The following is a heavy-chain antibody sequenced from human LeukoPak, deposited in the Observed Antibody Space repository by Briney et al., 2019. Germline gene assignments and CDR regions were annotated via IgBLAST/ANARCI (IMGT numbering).Heavy chain of an antibody. CDR3: ARGLRSRDGYNYDYFDD. CDR1: GVSISSSSYY. Sequence: SETLSLTCTVSGVSISSSSYYWGWIRQPPGKGLEWIGSTHYSGSTYYNPSLRSRVTISVDTSTNQFSLKLSSVTAADTAVYYCARGLRSRDGYNYDYFDDWGQGTLVTVSS. D-gene: IGHD5-24*01. J-gene: IGHJ4*02. V-gene: IGHV4-39*01. CDR2: THYSGST.